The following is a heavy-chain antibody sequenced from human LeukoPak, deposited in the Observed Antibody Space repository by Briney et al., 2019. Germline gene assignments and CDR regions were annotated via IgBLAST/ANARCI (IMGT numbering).Heavy chain of an antibody. CDR1: GFTFNDYG. CDR3: ARSKMDTGVAQHFDY. J-gene: IGHJ4*02. D-gene: IGHD5-18*01. CDR2: INWNGSST. Sequence: GGSLRLSCAASGFTFNDYGMSWGRQAPGKGLEWVSGINWNGSSTAYAASVKGRFTISRDNAKNSLYLQMNSLRAPHTALSYFARSKMDTGVAQHFDYGGQGTLVTVSS. V-gene: IGHV3-20*04.